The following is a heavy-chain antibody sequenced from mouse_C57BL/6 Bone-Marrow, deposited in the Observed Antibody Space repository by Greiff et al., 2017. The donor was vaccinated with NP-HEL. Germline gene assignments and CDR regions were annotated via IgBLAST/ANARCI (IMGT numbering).Heavy chain of an antibody. D-gene: IGHD1-1*01. CDR3: ARDPVVATPLDT. Sequence: EVKLVESGGGLVKPGGSLKLSCAASGFTFSSYAMSWVRQTPEKRLEWVATISDGGSYTYYPDNVKGRFTISRDNATNNLYLQMSHLKSEDAAMYYSARDPVVATPLDTRGEDTTLT. CDR2: ISDGGSYT. CDR1: GFTFSSYA. V-gene: IGHV5-4*01. J-gene: IGHJ2*01.